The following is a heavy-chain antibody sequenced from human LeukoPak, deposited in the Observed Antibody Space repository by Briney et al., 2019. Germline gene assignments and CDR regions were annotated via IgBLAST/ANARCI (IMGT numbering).Heavy chain of an antibody. D-gene: IGHD5-18*01. CDR1: GGTFSSYA. CDR2: IIPIFGTA. Sequence: SVKVSCKASGGTFSSYAISWVRQAPGQGLEWMGGIIPIFGTANYAQKFQGRVTITADESTSTAYMELSSLRSEDTAVYYCASTRSSPAATWIQLWFSFDYWGQGTLVTVSS. J-gene: IGHJ4*02. CDR3: ASTRSSPAATWIQLWFSFDY. V-gene: IGHV1-69*13.